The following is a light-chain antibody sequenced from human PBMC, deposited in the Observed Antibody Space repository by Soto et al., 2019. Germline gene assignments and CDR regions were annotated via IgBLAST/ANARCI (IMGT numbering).Light chain of an antibody. V-gene: IGKV3-20*01. CDR2: GAS. Sequence: EIVLTQSPGTLSLSPGARAPLSCRASQSVSSSYLAWYQQKPGQAPRLLIYGASSRATGIPDRFSGSGSGTDFTLTISRLEPEDFAVYFCQRYGSSSITFGQGTRLEIK. J-gene: IGKJ5*01. CDR1: QSVSSSY. CDR3: QRYGSSSIT.